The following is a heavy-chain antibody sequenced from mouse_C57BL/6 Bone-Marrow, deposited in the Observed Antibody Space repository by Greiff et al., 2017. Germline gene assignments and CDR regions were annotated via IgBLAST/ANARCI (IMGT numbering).Heavy chain of an antibody. J-gene: IGHJ2*01. CDR1: GFTFSSYA. V-gene: IGHV5-4*01. Sequence: EVKLVESGGGLVKPGGSLKLSCAASGFTFSSYAMSWVRQTPEKRLEWVATISDGGSYTYYPDNVKGRFTISRDNAKNDLYLQMSPLTSEDTAMYYCAREPLYYFDYWGQGTTLTVSS. CDR2: ISDGGSYT. CDR3: AREPLYYFDY.